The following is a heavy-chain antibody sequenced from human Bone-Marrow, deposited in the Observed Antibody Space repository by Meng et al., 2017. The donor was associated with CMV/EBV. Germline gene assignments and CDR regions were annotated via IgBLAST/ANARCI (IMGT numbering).Heavy chain of an antibody. CDR3: ATVEMHTPSDSGKGLDS. Sequence: PGGSLRLFCAASGFTFSRYWMHWARQAPGKGLVWVSCINTDGSVTRYADSVKGRFTISRDNAKNTLYLQMNSLRGEDTAVYYCATVEMHTPSDSGKGLDSWGHGTLVTVSS. CDR2: INTDGSVT. CDR1: GFTFSRYW. V-gene: IGHV3-74*01. D-gene: IGHD5-24*01. J-gene: IGHJ5*01.